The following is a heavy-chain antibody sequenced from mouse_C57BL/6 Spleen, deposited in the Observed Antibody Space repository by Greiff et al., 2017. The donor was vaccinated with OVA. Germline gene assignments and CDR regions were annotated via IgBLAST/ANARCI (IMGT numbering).Heavy chain of an antibody. J-gene: IGHJ1*03. CDR1: GYTFTDYN. CDR3: ARRDTTVVATGYFDV. Sequence: EVQRVESGPELVKPGASVKIPCKASGYTFTDYNMDWVKQSHGKSLEWIGDINPNNGGTIYNQKFKGKATLTVDKSSSTAYMELRSLTSEDTAVYYCARRDTTVVATGYFDVWGTGTTVTVSS. V-gene: IGHV1-18*01. CDR2: INPNNGGT. D-gene: IGHD1-1*01.